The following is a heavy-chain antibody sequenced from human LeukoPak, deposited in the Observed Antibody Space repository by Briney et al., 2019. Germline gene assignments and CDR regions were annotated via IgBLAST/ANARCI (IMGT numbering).Heavy chain of an antibody. CDR3: ARGGGSNTGFAPYYYYYMDV. J-gene: IGHJ6*03. Sequence: SETLSLTCTVSGGSISSYYWSWIRQPPGKGLEWIGYIYYSGSTNYNPSLKSRVTISVDTSKNQFSLKLSSVTAADTAVYYCARGGGSNTGFAPYYYYYMDVWGKGTTVTVSS. V-gene: IGHV4-59*01. CDR1: GGSISSYY. CDR2: IYYSGST. D-gene: IGHD4-11*01.